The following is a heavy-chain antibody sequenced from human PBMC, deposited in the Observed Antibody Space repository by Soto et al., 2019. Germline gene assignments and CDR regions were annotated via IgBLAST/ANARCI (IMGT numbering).Heavy chain of an antibody. Sequence: GGSLRLSCAASGFTFSSYAMSWVRQSPGKGLEWVSAISGSGGSTYYADSVKGRFTISRDNSKNTLYLQMNSLRAEDTAVYYCAKDPSLTNYYDSSGSTIDYWGQGTLVTVS. CDR3: AKDPSLTNYYDSSGSTIDY. J-gene: IGHJ4*02. D-gene: IGHD3-22*01. CDR1: GFTFSSYA. V-gene: IGHV3-23*01. CDR2: ISGSGGST.